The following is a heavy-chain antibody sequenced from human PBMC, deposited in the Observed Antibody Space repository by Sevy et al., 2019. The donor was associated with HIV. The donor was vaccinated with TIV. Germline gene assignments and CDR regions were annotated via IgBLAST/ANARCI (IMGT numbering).Heavy chain of an antibody. Sequence: PETLSLTCTVSGGSISSSSYYWGWIRQPPGKGLEWIGSIYYSGSTYYNPSLKSRVTISVDTSKNQFSLKLSSVTAADTAVYYCARHYGSSGYYLSGFDYWGQGTLVTVSS. CDR1: GGSISSSSYY. V-gene: IGHV4-39*01. J-gene: IGHJ4*02. CDR2: IYYSGST. D-gene: IGHD3-22*01. CDR3: ARHYGSSGYYLSGFDY.